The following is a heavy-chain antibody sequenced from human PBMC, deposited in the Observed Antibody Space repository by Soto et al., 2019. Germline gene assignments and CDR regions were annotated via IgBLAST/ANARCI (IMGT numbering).Heavy chain of an antibody. D-gene: IGHD3-10*01. Sequence: SETLSLTCTVSGGSISSYYWSWIRQPPGKGLEWIGYIYYSGSTNYNPSLKSRVAISVDTSKNQFSLKLSSVTAADTAVYYCARLQFGATFPWFGELSFYFDYWGQGTLVTVSS. CDR3: ARLQFGATFPWFGELSFYFDY. CDR2: IYYSGST. V-gene: IGHV4-59*08. CDR1: GGSISSYY. J-gene: IGHJ4*02.